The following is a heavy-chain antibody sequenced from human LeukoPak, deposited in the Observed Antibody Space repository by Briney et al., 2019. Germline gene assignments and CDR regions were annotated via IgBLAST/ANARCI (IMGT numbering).Heavy chain of an antibody. V-gene: IGHV4-34*01. Sequence: SETLSLTCSVSGGSITTYYWSWIRQPPGKGLEWIGEINHSGSTNYNPSLKSRVTISVDTSKNQFSLKLSSVTAADTAVYYCARKEGGQLVNTRRWFDPWGQGTLVTVSS. CDR2: INHSGST. J-gene: IGHJ5*02. CDR3: ARKEGGQLVNTRRWFDP. CDR1: GGSITTYY. D-gene: IGHD6-13*01.